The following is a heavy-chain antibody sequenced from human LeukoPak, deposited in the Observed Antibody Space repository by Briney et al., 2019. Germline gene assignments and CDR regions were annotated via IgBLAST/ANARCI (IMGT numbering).Heavy chain of an antibody. D-gene: IGHD4-17*01. Sequence: SETLSLTCAVYGVSFSGYYWSWIRQPPGKGLEWIGEINHGGSTNYNPSLKSRVTISVDTSKNQFSLKLSSVTAADTAVYYCARMTTVTTSYYYGMDVGGQGTTVTVSS. CDR3: ARMTTVTTSYYYGMDV. J-gene: IGHJ6*02. CDR2: INHGGST. V-gene: IGHV4-34*01. CDR1: GVSFSGYY.